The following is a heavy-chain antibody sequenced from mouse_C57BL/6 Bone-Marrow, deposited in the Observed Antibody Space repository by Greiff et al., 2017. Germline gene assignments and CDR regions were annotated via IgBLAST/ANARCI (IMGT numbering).Heavy chain of an antibody. CDR2: IRNKANGYTT. CDR1: GFTFTDYY. Sequence: EVQVVESGGGLVQPGGSLSLSCAASGFTFTDYYMSWVRQPPGKALEWLGFIRNKANGYTTEYSASVKGRFTISRDNSQSILYLQMNALRDEDSATYYGERYMGGGALFLYAMDYWGQGTSVTVSS. CDR3: ERYMGGGALFLYAMDY. D-gene: IGHD2-3*01. V-gene: IGHV7-3*01. J-gene: IGHJ4*01.